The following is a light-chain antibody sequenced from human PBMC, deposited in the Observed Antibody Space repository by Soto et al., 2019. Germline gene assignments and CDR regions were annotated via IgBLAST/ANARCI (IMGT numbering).Light chain of an antibody. CDR3: QQYITSPLT. CDR2: GAS. CDR1: QSVASGS. Sequence: PGERATVSCRASQSVASGSLVWYQQKPGQAPRLVIYGASSRATGIPDRFSGSGSGTDFTLTISRLEPEDFAVYYCQQYITSPLTFGGGTKVDIK. J-gene: IGKJ4*01. V-gene: IGKV3-20*01.